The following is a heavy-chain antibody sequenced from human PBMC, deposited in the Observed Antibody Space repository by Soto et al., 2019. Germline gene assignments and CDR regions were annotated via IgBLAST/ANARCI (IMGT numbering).Heavy chain of an antibody. CDR3: ERKSISGWYIF. CDR2: ISSSSSYI. V-gene: IGHV3-21*01. D-gene: IGHD6-19*01. Sequence: GGSLRLSCAASGFTFSSYSMNWVRQAPGKGLEWVSSISSSSSYIYYADSVKGRFTISRDNAKNSLYLQMNSLRAEDTAVYYCERKSISGWYIFWGQGTLVTVSS. J-gene: IGHJ4*02. CDR1: GFTFSSYS.